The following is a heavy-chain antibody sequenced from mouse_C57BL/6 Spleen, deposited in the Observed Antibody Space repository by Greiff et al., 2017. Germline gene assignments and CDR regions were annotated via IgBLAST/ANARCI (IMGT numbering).Heavy chain of an antibody. J-gene: IGHJ2*01. Sequence: VQLQQSGPELVKPGASVKIPCKASGYTFTDYNMDWVKQSHGKSLEWIGDINPNNGGTIYNQKFKGKATLTVDKSSSTAYMGLRSLTSEDTAVYYCARYYSNYPYDFDYWGQGTTLTVSS. CDR3: ARYYSNYPYDFDY. CDR2: INPNNGGT. V-gene: IGHV1-18*01. D-gene: IGHD2-5*01. CDR1: GYTFTDYN.